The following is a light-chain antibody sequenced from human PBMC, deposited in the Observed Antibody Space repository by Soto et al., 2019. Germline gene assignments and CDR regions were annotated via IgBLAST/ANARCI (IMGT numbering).Light chain of an antibody. V-gene: IGLV2-8*01. CDR3: SSKRGRNSYV. CDR2: EVS. Sequence: QSVLTQPPSAPGSPGQSVTISCTGTSSDVGAYNYVSWYQQHPGKAPKLMIYEVSKRPSGVPDRFSDSKSGNTASLTVSGLQTEDEADYYCSSKRGRNSYVFGTGTKLTVL. CDR1: SSDVGAYNY. J-gene: IGLJ1*01.